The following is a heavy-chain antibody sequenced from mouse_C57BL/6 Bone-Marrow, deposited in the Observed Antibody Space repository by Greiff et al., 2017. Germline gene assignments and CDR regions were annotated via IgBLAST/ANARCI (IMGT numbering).Heavy chain of an antibody. V-gene: IGHV1-54*01. D-gene: IGHD2-5*01. Sequence: FQLQQSGAELVRPGTSVKLSCQASGFAITNYFIEWVKQRPGQGLEWIGVINPGSGGTNNNEKFKGKATLTAEKSSSTAYLQLSSLTSEDSAVYFCARDSNYSGYFDYWGQGTTLTVSS. CDR3: ARDSNYSGYFDY. J-gene: IGHJ2*01. CDR2: INPGSGGT. CDR1: GFAITNYF.